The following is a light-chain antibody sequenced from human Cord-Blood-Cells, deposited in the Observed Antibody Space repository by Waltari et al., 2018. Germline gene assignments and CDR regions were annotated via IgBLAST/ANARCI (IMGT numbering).Light chain of an antibody. CDR3: CSYAGSSTSYV. Sequence: QSALTQPASVSGSPGQSITISCTGTRSDVGSYNLGSWYQQHPGKAPKLMIYEGSKRPSGVSNRFSGSKSGNTASLTISGLQAEDEADYYCCSYAGSSTSYVFGTGTKVTVL. J-gene: IGLJ1*01. CDR1: RSDVGSYNL. V-gene: IGLV2-23*01. CDR2: EGS.